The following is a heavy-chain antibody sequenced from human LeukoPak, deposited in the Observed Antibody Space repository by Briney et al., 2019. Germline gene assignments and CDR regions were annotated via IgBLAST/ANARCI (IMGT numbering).Heavy chain of an antibody. D-gene: IGHD5-24*01. Sequence: GGSLRLSCAASGFTFSTYRMSWVRQAPGKGLEWVANIKQDGSETYYVDSVKGRFTISRDNAKNSLFLQMNSLRAEDTAVYYCARDGEMPTIYFDYWGQGTLVTLSS. CDR3: ARDGEMPTIYFDY. J-gene: IGHJ4*02. V-gene: IGHV3-7*01. CDR1: GFTFSTYR. CDR2: IKQDGSET.